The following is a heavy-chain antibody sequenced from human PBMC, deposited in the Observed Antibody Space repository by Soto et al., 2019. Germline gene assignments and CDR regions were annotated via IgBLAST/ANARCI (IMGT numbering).Heavy chain of an antibody. CDR2: VFNSGST. V-gene: IGHV4-59*12. J-gene: IGHJ1*01. CDR1: GGSISSYY. CDR3: AGATRTSHLSF. Sequence: SETLSLTCTVSGGSISSYYWTWIRQPPGKGLEWIGFVFNSGSTNYNPSLKSRVTISIDTSKNQFSLKLGSVTAADTAVYYCAGATRTSHLSFWGQHSLDTGSS.